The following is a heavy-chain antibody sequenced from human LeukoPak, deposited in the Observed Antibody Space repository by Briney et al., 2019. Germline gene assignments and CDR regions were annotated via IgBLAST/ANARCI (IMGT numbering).Heavy chain of an antibody. CDR2: ISSSSSTI. V-gene: IGHV3-48*01. CDR3: ARVGGYSSSWPDPKGAFDI. CDR1: GFTFSSYS. D-gene: IGHD6-13*01. Sequence: PGGSLRLSCAASGFTFSSYSMNWVRQAPGKGLEWVSYISSSSSTIYYADSVKGRFTISRDNAKNSLYLQMNSLRAEDTAVYYCARVGGYSSSWPDPKGAFDIWGQGTMVTVSS. J-gene: IGHJ3*02.